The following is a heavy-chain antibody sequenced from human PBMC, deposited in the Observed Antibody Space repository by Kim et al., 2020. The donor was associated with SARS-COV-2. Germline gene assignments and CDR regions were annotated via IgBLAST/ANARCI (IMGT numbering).Heavy chain of an antibody. V-gene: IGHV3-11*05. D-gene: IGHD6-19*01. CDR2: T. CDR3: AREVAVAGFDY. J-gene: IGHJ4*02. Sequence: TNYADSVKGRFTISRDNAKNSLYLKMNSLRAEDTAVYYCAREVAVAGFDYWGQGTLVTVSS.